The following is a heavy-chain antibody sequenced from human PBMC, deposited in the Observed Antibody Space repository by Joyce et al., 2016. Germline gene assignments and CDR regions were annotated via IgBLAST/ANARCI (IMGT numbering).Heavy chain of an antibody. Sequence: QVHLQQWGAGLLKPSETLSLTCAVYGVPFSGFYWAWIRQSPGKGLGWIGEINHSRDTNDNPSHKSRVTISIDTYNDQFSLKLTSMTAADTAMYYCARQRAYNYVSWGQGTLVTVSS. V-gene: IGHV4-34*01. J-gene: IGHJ4*02. CDR3: ARQRAYNYVS. D-gene: IGHD1-1*01. CDR2: INHSRDT. CDR1: GVPFSGFY.